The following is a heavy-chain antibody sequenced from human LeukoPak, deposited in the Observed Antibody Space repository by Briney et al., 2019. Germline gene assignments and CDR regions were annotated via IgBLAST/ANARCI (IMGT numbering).Heavy chain of an antibody. J-gene: IGHJ6*02. Sequence: PGRSLRLSCAASGFTFRSYAMHWVRQAPGKGLEGVAVISYDGSNKYYADSVKGRFTISRDNSKNTLYLQMNSLRAEDTAVYYCGASPHYYYGMNVWGQGTTVTVSS. CDR2: ISYDGSNK. CDR1: GFTFRSYA. CDR3: GASPHYYYGMNV. V-gene: IGHV3-30-3*01.